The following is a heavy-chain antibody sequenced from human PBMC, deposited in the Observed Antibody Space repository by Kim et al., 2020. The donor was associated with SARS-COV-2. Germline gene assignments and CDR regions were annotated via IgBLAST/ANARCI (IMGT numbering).Heavy chain of an antibody. CDR2: IKEDGSEQ. CDR1: EFTLKRHW. CDR3: ARVVDGDEVVTGGGSGYWYFDL. Sequence: GGSLRLSCVASEFTLKRHWMSWLRQAPGKGLEWVANIKEDGSEQYYVDSVKGRFTVSRDNAKNLLYLQMHSLRADDTAMYYCARVVDGDEVVTGGGSGYWYFDLWGRGTLVTVSS. D-gene: IGHD2-21*02. V-gene: IGHV3-7*03. J-gene: IGHJ2*01.